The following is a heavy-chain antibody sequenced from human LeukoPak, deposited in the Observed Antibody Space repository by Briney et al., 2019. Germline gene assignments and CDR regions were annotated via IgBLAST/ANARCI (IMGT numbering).Heavy chain of an antibody. V-gene: IGHV4-4*07. J-gene: IGHJ5*02. CDR2: IYTSGST. Sequence: PSDTLSLTCTVSGGSISSYYWSWIRQPAGKGLEWIGRIYTSGSTNYNPSLKSRVTMSVDTSKNQFSLKLSSVTAADTAVYYCARGMGSGWYSNWFDPWGQGTLVTVSS. CDR1: GGSISSYY. D-gene: IGHD6-19*01. CDR3: ARGMGSGWYSNWFDP.